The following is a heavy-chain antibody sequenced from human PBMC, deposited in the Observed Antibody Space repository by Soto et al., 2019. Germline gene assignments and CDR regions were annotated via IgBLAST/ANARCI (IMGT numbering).Heavy chain of an antibody. D-gene: IGHD3-9*01. CDR3: ARDWREFGDILTGYYEFDF. Sequence: QVQLVQSGAEVKKPGASVKVSCKTSGYTFTSFGINWVRQAPGQGLEWMGWISVYNGNTNYAQKVQGRITMTTDTSTRTAYRELRSLRSDDTAVYYCARDWREFGDILTGYYEFDFWGQGTLITVSS. V-gene: IGHV1-18*01. CDR2: ISVYNGNT. J-gene: IGHJ4*02. CDR1: GYTFTSFG.